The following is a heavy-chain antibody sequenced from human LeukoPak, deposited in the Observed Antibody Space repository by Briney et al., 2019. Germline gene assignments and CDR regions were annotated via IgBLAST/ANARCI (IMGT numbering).Heavy chain of an antibody. V-gene: IGHV4-59*01. Sequence: PSETLPLTCTVSGGSISSYYWSWIRQPPGKGLEWIGYIYYSGSTNYNPSLKSRVTISVDTSKNQFSLKLSSVTAADTAVYYCARGYRASPKLFDYWGQGTLVTVSS. CDR1: GGSISSYY. J-gene: IGHJ4*02. D-gene: IGHD5-18*01. CDR2: IYYSGST. CDR3: ARGYRASPKLFDY.